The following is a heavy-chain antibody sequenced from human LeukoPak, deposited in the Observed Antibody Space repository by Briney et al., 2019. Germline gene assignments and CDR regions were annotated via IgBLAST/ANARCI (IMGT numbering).Heavy chain of an antibody. Sequence: PGGSLRLSCAASGFTFSSYWMSWVRQAPGKGLEWVSAISGSGGSTYYADSVKGRFTISRDNSKNTLYLQMNSLRAEDTAVYYCARAGYYDFWSGYYGMDAWGQGTTVTVSS. CDR2: ISGSGGST. D-gene: IGHD3-3*01. CDR3: ARAGYYDFWSGYYGMDA. J-gene: IGHJ6*02. V-gene: IGHV3-23*01. CDR1: GFTFSSYW.